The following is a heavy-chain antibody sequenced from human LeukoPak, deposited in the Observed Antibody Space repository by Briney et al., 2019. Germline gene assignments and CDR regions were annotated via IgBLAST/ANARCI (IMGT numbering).Heavy chain of an antibody. Sequence: PSETLSLTCTVSGGSISSYYWNWIRQPPGKGLEWIGYIYYSGSTNYNPSLKSRVTISVDTSKNQFSLKLSSVTAADTAVYYCARAENRAAYYYYYYMDVWGKGTTVTVSS. CDR2: IYYSGST. D-gene: IGHD1-14*01. J-gene: IGHJ6*03. CDR1: GGSISSYY. CDR3: ARAENRAAYYYYYYMDV. V-gene: IGHV4-59*01.